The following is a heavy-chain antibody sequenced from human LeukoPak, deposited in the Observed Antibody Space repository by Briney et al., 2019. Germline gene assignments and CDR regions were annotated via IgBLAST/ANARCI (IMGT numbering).Heavy chain of an antibody. J-gene: IGHJ4*02. CDR1: GYTFTGYY. D-gene: IGHD3-22*01. CDR2: INPNSGGT. Sequence: ASVKVSCKASGYTFTGYYIHWVRQAPGQGLEWMGRINPNSGGTNYAQKFQGRVTMTRDTSISTAYMELSRLRSDDTAVYYCARAHYYDSGGYYSYFDYWGQGTLVTVSS. CDR3: ARAHYYDSGGYYSYFDY. V-gene: IGHV1-2*06.